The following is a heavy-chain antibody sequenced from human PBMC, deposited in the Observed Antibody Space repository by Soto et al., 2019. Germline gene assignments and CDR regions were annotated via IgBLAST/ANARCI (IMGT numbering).Heavy chain of an antibody. J-gene: IGHJ6*02. CDR3: ACIFSGGYSYGFDYYGMDV. CDR2: IFYSGST. CDR1: GGSISSSSYY. V-gene: IGHV4-39*01. D-gene: IGHD5-18*01. Sequence: SETLSLTCTVSGGSISSSSYYWGWIRQPPGKGLEWIGSIFYSGSTYYNPSLKSRVTISVDTSKNQFSLKLTSVTAADTAVYYCACIFSGGYSYGFDYYGMDVWGQGTTVTVAS.